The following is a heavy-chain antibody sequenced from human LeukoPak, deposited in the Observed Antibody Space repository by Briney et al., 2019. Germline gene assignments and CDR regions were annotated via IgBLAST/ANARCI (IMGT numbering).Heavy chain of an antibody. J-gene: IGHJ4*02. Sequence: GSLRLSCAASGFTFSNYWTSWVRQAPGKGLEWVANIKQDGSEKYYVDSVKGRFTISRDNAKNSLYLQMNSLRAEDTAVYYCAREAGGSSHWGQGTLVTVSS. V-gene: IGHV3-7*01. CDR3: AREAGGSSH. CDR2: IKQDGSEK. D-gene: IGHD2-2*01. CDR1: GFTFSNYW.